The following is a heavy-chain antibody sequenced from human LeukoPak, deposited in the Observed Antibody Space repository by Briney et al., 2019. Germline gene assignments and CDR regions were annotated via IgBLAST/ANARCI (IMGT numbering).Heavy chain of an antibody. D-gene: IGHD6-6*01. CDR2: ISYDGSNK. J-gene: IGHJ6*03. Sequence: GGSLRLSCAASGFTFSSYAMHWVRQAPGKGLEWVAVISYDGSNKYYADSVKGRFTISRDNSKNTLYLQMNSLRAEDTAVYYCARGGIAARSYYYYYMDVWGKGTTVTVSS. CDR1: GFTFSSYA. CDR3: ARGGIAARSYYYYYMDV. V-gene: IGHV3-30-3*01.